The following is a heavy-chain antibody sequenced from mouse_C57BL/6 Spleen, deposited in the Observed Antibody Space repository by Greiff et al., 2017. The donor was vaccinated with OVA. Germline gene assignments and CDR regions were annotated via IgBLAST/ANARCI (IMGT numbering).Heavy chain of an antibody. CDR3: ARITTVEYYFDY. CDR2: IYPRSGNT. D-gene: IGHD1-1*01. J-gene: IGHJ2*01. Sequence: VQLQESGAELARPGASVKLSCKASGYTFTSYGISWVKQRTGQGLEWIGEIYPRSGNTYYNEKFKGKATLTAVKSSSTAYMELRSLTSEDSAVYFCARITTVEYYFDYWGQGTTLTVSS. CDR1: GYTFTSYG. V-gene: IGHV1-81*01.